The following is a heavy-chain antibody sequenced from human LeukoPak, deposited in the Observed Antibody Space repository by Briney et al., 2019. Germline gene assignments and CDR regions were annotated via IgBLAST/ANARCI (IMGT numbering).Heavy chain of an antibody. V-gene: IGHV1-18*01. CDR2: ISAHNGNT. CDR1: GYTFTSYG. CDR3: ASFNRVAAAGTTGDY. D-gene: IGHD6-13*01. Sequence: EASVKVSCKASGYTFTSYGISWVRQAPGQGLEWMGWISAHNGNTNYAQKFQGRVTMTRDTSISTAYMELSRLRSDDTAVYYCASFNRVAAAGTTGDYWGQGTLVTVSS. J-gene: IGHJ4*02.